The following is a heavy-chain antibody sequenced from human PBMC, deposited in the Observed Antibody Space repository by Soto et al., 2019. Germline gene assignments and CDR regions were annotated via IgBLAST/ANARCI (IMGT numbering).Heavy chain of an antibody. D-gene: IGHD5-18*01. J-gene: IGHJ6*02. CDR3: ARDSPHTGYSLDYYYYGMDV. Sequence: ASVKVSCKASGYTFTSYGISWVRQAPGQGLEWMGWISAYNGNTNYAQKLQGRVTMTTDTSTSTAYMELRSLRSDDTAVYYCARDSPHTGYSLDYYYYGMDVWGQGTTVTVSS. V-gene: IGHV1-18*01. CDR2: ISAYNGNT. CDR1: GYTFTSYG.